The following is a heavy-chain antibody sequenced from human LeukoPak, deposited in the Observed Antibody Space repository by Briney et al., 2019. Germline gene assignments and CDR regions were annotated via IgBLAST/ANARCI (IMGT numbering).Heavy chain of an antibody. CDR2: ITHHGRT. D-gene: IGHD4-17*01. CDR3: APIYGDYSDFDS. CDR1: GGSLSNYY. Sequence: PSETLSLTCAVYGGSLSNYYCSWVRQPPGKGLEWIGEITHHGRTNYNPSLKSRVTISRDTSKNQFSLKMNSVSAADTALYYCAPIYGDYSDFDSWGQGTLVTVSS. J-gene: IGHJ4*02. V-gene: IGHV4-34*01.